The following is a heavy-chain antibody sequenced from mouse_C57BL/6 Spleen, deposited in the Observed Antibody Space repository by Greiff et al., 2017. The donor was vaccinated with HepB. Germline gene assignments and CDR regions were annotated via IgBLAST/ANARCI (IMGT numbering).Heavy chain of an antibody. Sequence: VQLQQSGPELVKPGASVKISCKASGYTFTDYYMNWVKQSHGKSLEWIGDINPNNGGTSYNQKFKGKATLTVDKSSSTAYMELRSLTSEDSAVYYCARAPRNIYYGLARGYFDVWGTGTTVTVSS. CDR1: GYTFTDYY. D-gene: IGHD1-1*01. CDR3: ARAPRNIYYGLARGYFDV. CDR2: INPNNGGT. J-gene: IGHJ1*03. V-gene: IGHV1-26*01.